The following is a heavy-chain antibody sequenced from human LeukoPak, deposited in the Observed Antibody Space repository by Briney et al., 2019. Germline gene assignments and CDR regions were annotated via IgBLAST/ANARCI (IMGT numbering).Heavy chain of an antibody. J-gene: IGHJ3*02. CDR1: GGSISSGSYY. V-gene: IGHV4-61*02. Sequence: SETLSLTCTVSGGSISSGSYYWSWIRQPAGKGLEWIGRIYSSGSTNYNPSLKSRVTISLDTSKNQFSLKLSSVTAADTAVYYCARERSLRYFDWSTGHDAFDIWGQGTMVTVSS. CDR2: IYSSGST. D-gene: IGHD3-9*01. CDR3: ARERSLRYFDWSTGHDAFDI.